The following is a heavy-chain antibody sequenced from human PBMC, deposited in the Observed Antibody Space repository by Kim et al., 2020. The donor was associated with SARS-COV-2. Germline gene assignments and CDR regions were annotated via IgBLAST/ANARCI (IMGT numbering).Heavy chain of an antibody. CDR2: ISAYNGNT. CDR3: ARDRGAVAGPGSAGNFDY. CDR1: GYTFTSYG. Sequence: ASVKVSCKASGYTFTSYGISWVRQAPGQGLEWMGWISAYNGNTNYAQKLQGRVTMTTDTSTSTAYMELRSLRSDDTAVYYCARDRGAVAGPGSAGNFDYWGQGTLVTVSS. D-gene: IGHD6-19*01. J-gene: IGHJ4*02. V-gene: IGHV1-18*04.